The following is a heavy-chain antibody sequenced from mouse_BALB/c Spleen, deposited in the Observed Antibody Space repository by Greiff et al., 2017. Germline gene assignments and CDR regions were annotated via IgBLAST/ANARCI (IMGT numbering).Heavy chain of an antibody. J-gene: IGHJ4*01. Sequence: DVQLVESGGGLVQPGGSRKLSCAASGFTFSDYGMAWVRQAPGKGPEWVAFISNLAYSIYYADTVTGRFTISRENAKNTLYLEMSSLRSEDTAMYYCARGYGNSAMDYWGQGTSVTVSS. V-gene: IGHV5-15*02. D-gene: IGHD2-1*01. CDR1: GFTFSDYG. CDR3: ARGYGNSAMDY. CDR2: ISNLAYSI.